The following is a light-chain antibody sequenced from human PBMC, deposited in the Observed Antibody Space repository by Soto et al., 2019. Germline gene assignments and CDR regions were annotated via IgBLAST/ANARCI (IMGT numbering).Light chain of an antibody. CDR3: QQRSNWPPHLS. CDR2: DAS. Sequence: EIVLTQSPATLSLSPGERATLSCRASQSVSSYLAWYQQKPGQAPRLLIYDASNRATGIPARFSGSGSGTDFTLTISSLEPEDFAGYYCQQRSNWPPHLSSGGGTKVEIK. CDR1: QSVSSY. J-gene: IGKJ4*01. V-gene: IGKV3-11*01.